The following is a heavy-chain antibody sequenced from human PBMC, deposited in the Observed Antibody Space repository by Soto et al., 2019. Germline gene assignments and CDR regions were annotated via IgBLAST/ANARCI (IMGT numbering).Heavy chain of an antibody. CDR1: GYTFSSYS. CDR2: FRADDGNT. Sequence: QVHLVQSGAEVKKPGASVKVSCKASGYTFSSYSIAWVRQVPGKGLEWMGWFRADDGNTNTAQKFQGRVTMTTDTSTSTAYMAVRSRRPDDTAVYYCARVYPSMVRGVAFGKYYFYGMDVWGQGTTVTVSS. CDR3: ARVYPSMVRGVAFGKYYFYGMDV. V-gene: IGHV1-18*01. D-gene: IGHD3-10*01. J-gene: IGHJ6*02.